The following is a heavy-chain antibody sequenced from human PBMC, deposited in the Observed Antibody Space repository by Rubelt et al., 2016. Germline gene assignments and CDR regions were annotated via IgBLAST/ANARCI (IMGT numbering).Heavy chain of an antibody. CDR2: IYYSGST. CDR3: ARVCSRVVPAAMTNWFDP. D-gene: IGHD2-2*01. Sequence: QLQLQESGPGLVKPSETLSLTCTVSGGSISSSSYYWGWIRQPPGKGLEWIGSIYYSGSTYYNPSLMCRVSISVDTSKNQFSLKLISVTAADTAVYYCARVCSRVVPAAMTNWFDPWGQGTLVTVSS. J-gene: IGHJ5*02. V-gene: IGHV4-39*07. CDR1: GGSISSSSYY.